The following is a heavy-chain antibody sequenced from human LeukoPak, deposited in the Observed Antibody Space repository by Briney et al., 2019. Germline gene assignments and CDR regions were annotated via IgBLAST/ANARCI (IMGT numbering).Heavy chain of an antibody. Sequence: GGSLRLSCAASGFTFSSYAMSWVRQAPGKGLEWVSAISGSGGSTYYADSVKGRFTISRDNSKNTLYLQMNGLRAEDTAVYYCARDSSGRYRGYWGQGTLVTVSS. CDR3: ARDSSGRYRGY. D-gene: IGHD6-19*01. CDR2: ISGSGGST. J-gene: IGHJ4*02. V-gene: IGHV3-23*01. CDR1: GFTFSSYA.